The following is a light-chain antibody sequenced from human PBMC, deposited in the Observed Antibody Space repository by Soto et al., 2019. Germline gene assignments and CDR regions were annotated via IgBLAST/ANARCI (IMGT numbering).Light chain of an antibody. J-gene: IGKJ5*01. CDR2: GTS. CDR3: QQYGSRPLT. CDR1: QSVSSTY. V-gene: IGKV3-20*01. Sequence: EVALPQCPATRSVSVGARATLCWRASQSVSSTYLGWYQQQPGQPPRLLMSGTSNRATGTPDRLSGIGPGTDFTLTISRLEPEEVSVYDCQQYGSRPLTFSPGTRLEIK.